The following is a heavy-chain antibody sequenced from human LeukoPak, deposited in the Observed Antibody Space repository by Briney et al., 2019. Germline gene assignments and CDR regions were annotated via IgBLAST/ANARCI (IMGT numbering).Heavy chain of an antibody. V-gene: IGHV3-33*01. Sequence: GGSLRLSCAASGFTFSSYGMHWVRQAPGKGLGWVAVIWYDGSNKYYADSVKGRFTISRDNSKNTLYLQMNSLRAEDTAVYYCARDALDIVVVPAAIRAPHHDAFDIWGQGTMVTVSS. J-gene: IGHJ3*02. CDR2: IWYDGSNK. D-gene: IGHD2-2*02. CDR1: GFTFSSYG. CDR3: ARDALDIVVVPAAIRAPHHDAFDI.